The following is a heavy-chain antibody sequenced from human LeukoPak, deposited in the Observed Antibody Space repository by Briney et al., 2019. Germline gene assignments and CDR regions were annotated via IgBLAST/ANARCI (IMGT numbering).Heavy chain of an antibody. CDR1: GFTFTYAW. Sequence: GGSLRLSCAASGFTFTYAWMSWGRQAPGKGLEWVGRIKSETDGGTTAYGSPVKGRFTLSRDDSKNTLYLQMNSLKTEDTAVYYCTTSKGESTSWFDSWGQGTLVTVSS. CDR2: IKSETDGGTT. CDR3: TTSKGESTSWFDS. D-gene: IGHD3-16*01. V-gene: IGHV3-15*01. J-gene: IGHJ5*01.